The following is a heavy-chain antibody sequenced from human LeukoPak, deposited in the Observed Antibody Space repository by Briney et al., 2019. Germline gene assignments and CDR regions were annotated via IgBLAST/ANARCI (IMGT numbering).Heavy chain of an antibody. J-gene: IGHJ6*03. Sequence: GGSLRLSCAASGFTFSSYEMDWVRQAPGKGLEWVSYISSSGSTIYYADSVKGRFTISRDNAKNSLYLQMNSLRAEDTAVYYCARVDFWSGYPLYYYYYMDVWGKGTTVTVSS. V-gene: IGHV3-48*03. CDR3: ARVDFWSGYPLYYYYYMDV. D-gene: IGHD3-3*01. CDR2: ISSSGSTI. CDR1: GFTFSSYE.